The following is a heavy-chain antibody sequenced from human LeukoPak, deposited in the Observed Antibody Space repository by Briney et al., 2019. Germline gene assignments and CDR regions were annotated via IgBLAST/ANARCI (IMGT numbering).Heavy chain of an antibody. CDR1: GFTVSSNY. D-gene: IGHD3-16*01. CDR3: ARALGGYYGMDV. J-gene: IGHJ6*02. CDR2: IYSGGST. V-gene: IGHV3-53*01. Sequence: GGSLRLSCAASGFTVSSNYMSWVRQAPGKGLEWVSVIYSGGSTYYADSVKGRFTISRDNSKNTLYLQMDSLRAEDTAVYYCARALGGYYGMDVWGQGTTVTVSS.